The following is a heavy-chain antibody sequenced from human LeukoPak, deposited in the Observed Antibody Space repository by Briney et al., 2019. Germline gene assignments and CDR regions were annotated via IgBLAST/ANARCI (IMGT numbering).Heavy chain of an antibody. V-gene: IGHV3-48*01. CDR1: GFTFSSYS. CDR2: ISSSGTTI. D-gene: IGHD6-13*01. J-gene: IGHJ4*02. CDR3: ARDLKGYSSSGGVDF. Sequence: PGGSLRLSCASSGFTFSSYSMNWARQAPGKGLEWVSYISSSGTTISYADSVKGRFTISRDSTRNSLYLQMNSLRVEDTAIYYCARDLKGYSSSGGVDFWGQGILVTVSS.